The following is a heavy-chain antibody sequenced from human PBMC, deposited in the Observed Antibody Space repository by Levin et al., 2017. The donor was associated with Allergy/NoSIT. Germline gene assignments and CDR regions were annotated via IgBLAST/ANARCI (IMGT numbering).Heavy chain of an antibody. D-gene: IGHD2-15*01. V-gene: IGHV4-34*01. CDR1: GGSFSGYY. Sequence: SETLSLTCAVYGGSFSGYYWSWIRQPPGKGLEWIGEINHSGSTNYNPSLKSRVTISVDTSKNQFSLKLSSVTAADTAVYYCASESVVVVVADYRRLGYFDYWGQGTLVTVSS. CDR3: ASESVVVVVADYRRLGYFDY. CDR2: INHSGST. J-gene: IGHJ4*02.